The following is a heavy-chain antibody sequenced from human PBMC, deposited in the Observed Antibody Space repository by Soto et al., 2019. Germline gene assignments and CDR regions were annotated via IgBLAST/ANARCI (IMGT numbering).Heavy chain of an antibody. J-gene: IGHJ4*02. Sequence: QVQLVESGGGLVKPGGSLRLSCAASGFTFSDYYMSWIRQAPGKGLEWVSYISSSSSYTNYADSVKGRFTISRDNAKNSLYLQMNSLRAEDTAVYYCARDRVAIYYYFDYWGQGTLVTVSS. CDR3: ARDRVAIYYYFDY. D-gene: IGHD2-15*01. CDR1: GFTFSDYY. CDR2: ISSSSSYT. V-gene: IGHV3-11*05.